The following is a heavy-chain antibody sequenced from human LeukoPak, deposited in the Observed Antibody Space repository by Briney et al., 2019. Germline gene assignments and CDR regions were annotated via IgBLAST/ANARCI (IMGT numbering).Heavy chain of an antibody. CDR3: ARDLREHGVFDI. V-gene: IGHV3-23*01. CDR2: ISGSGVMT. CDR1: GFTFSDYA. D-gene: IGHD1-26*01. J-gene: IGHJ3*02. Sequence: PGGSLRLSCAASGFTFSDYAMTWVRQAPGKGLEWVATISGSGVMTYYADSVKGRFAVSGDTSKNTLYLQMNSLRAEDTAVYYCARDLREHGVFDIWGQGTMVTVSS.